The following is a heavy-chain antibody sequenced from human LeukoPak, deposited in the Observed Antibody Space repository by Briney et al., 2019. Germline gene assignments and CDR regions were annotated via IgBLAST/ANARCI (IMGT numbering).Heavy chain of an antibody. V-gene: IGHV4-59*01. CDR1: GGSISSYY. CDR3: ARGTYDYGDYEVAYWYFDL. Sequence: SETLSLTCTVSGGSISSYYWSWIRQPPGKGLEWIGYIYYSGSTNYNPSLTSRVTISVDTSKNQFSLKLSSVTAADTAVYYCARGTYDYGDYEVAYWYFDLWGRGTLVTVSS. D-gene: IGHD4-17*01. J-gene: IGHJ2*01. CDR2: IYYSGST.